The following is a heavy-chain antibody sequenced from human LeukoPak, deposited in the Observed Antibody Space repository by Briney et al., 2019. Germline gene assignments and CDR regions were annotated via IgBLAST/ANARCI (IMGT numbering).Heavy chain of an antibody. CDR3: AKLYSYSNTWVDY. D-gene: IGHD6-13*01. Sequence: GGSLRLSCAASGFTFSSFAMSWVRQAPGKGLEWVSGISGGDTTYYADSVKGRFTISRDNSKNTLYLQMNSLRAEDTAVYYCAKLYSYSNTWVDYWGQGTLVTVSS. CDR1: GFTFSSFA. CDR2: ISGGDTT. V-gene: IGHV3-23*01. J-gene: IGHJ4*02.